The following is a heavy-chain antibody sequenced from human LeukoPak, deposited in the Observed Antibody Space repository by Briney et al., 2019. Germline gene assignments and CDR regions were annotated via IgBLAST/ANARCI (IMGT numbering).Heavy chain of an antibody. CDR2: ISSSSSYI. V-gene: IGHV3-21*01. Sequence: SGGSLRLSCAASGFTFSSYSMNWVRQAPGKGLEWVSSISSSSSYIYYADSVKGRFTISRDNAKNSLYLQMNSLRAEDTAVYYCARDASRDCGGDCYPENMDVWGKGTTVTVSS. D-gene: IGHD2-21*02. CDR3: ARDASRDCGGDCYPENMDV. J-gene: IGHJ6*03. CDR1: GFTFSSYS.